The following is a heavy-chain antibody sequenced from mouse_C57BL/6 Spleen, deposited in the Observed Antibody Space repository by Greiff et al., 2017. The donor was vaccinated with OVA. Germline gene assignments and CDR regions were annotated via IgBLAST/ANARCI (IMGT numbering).Heavy chain of an antibody. D-gene: IGHD3-1*01. CDR2: INPGSGGT. CDR1: GYAFTNYL. V-gene: IGHV1-54*01. J-gene: IGHJ2*01. Sequence: QVQLQQSGAELVRPGTSVKVSCKASGYAFTNYLIEWVKQRPGQGLEWIGVINPGSGGTNYNEKFKGKATLTADKSSSTAYMQLSSLTSEDSAVYFCARRGRAPFDYWGQGTTLTVSS. CDR3: ARRGRAPFDY.